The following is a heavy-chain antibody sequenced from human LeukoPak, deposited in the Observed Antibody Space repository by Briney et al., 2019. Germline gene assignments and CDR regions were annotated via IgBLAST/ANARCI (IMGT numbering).Heavy chain of an antibody. CDR1: GFTFTTFW. D-gene: IGHD6-19*01. J-gene: IGHJ4*02. CDR2: IKQDGSER. V-gene: IGHV3-7*01. Sequence: GGSLRLSCAASGFTFTTFWMSWVRQAPGKGLEWVANIKQDGSERYYVDSVKGRFTISRDNAKNSLYLQMSSLRAEDTGVYYCAGSGWQVYLDYWGQGALVTVSS. CDR3: AGSGWQVYLDY.